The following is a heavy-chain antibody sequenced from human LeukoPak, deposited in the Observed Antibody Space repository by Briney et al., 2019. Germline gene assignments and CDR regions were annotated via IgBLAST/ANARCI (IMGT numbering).Heavy chain of an antibody. D-gene: IGHD2-2*01. V-gene: IGHV3-23*01. CDR1: GFTFSSYA. J-gene: IGHJ4*02. CDR3: AKRRYCSSTYCHDFDYWGQGTLVTVSSGESSQPLSCFSSDEFCCIFGGKYGYWDFDY. Sequence: GGSLRLSCAASGFTFSSYAMNWVRQAPGKGLEWVSAISAGGDSTYYADSVQGRFTISRDNSKNTLYLQMNSLRVGDTAVYYCAKRRYCSSTYCHDFDYWGQGTLVTVSSGESSQPLSCFSSDEFCCIFGGKYGYWDFDYWGQGTLVTVSS. CDR2: ISAGGDST.